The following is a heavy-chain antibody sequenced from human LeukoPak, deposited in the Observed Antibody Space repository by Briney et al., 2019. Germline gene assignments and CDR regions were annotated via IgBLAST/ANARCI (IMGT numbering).Heavy chain of an antibody. CDR2: IYYSGST. D-gene: IGHD4-23*01. CDR1: GGSISSSSYF. V-gene: IGHV4-39*01. Sequence: SETLSLTCTVSGGSISSSSYFWGWIRQPPGKGLEWIGSIYYSGSTYYNPSPKSRVTISVDTSKNQFSLKLSSVTAADTAVYYCARDYGGPPSYWGQGTLVTVSS. J-gene: IGHJ4*02. CDR3: ARDYGGPPSY.